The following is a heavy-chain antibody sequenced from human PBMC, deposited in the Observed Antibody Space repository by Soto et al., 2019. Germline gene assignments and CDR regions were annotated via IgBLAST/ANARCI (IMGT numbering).Heavy chain of an antibody. CDR3: ARTGYSSSWPSTPRYYYYYGMGV. CDR1: GYSFTSYW. V-gene: IGHV5-51*01. CDR2: IYPGDSDT. D-gene: IGHD6-13*01. J-gene: IGHJ6*02. Sequence: GESLKISCKGSGYSFTSYWIGWVRQMPGKGLEWMGIIYPGDSDTRYSPSFQGQVTISADKSISTAYLQWSSLKASDTAMYYCARTGYSSSWPSTPRYYYYYGMGVWGQGTTVTVSS.